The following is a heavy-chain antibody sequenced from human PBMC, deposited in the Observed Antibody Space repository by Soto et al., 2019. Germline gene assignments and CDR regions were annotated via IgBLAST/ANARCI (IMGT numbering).Heavy chain of an antibody. D-gene: IGHD1-26*01. J-gene: IGHJ6*02. CDR2: IYYSGST. CDR1: GGSISSYY. Sequence: KPSETLSLTCTVSGGSISSYYWIWIRQPPGKGLEWIGYIYYSGSTNYNPSLKGRVTISVDTSKNQFSLKLSSVAAADTAVYYCARDGSYYGMDVWGQGTTVTVSS. V-gene: IGHV4-59*01. CDR3: ARDGSYYGMDV.